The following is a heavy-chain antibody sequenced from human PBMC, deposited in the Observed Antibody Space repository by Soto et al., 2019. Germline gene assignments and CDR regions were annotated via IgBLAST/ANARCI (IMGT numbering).Heavy chain of an antibody. D-gene: IGHD1-26*01. J-gene: IGHJ4*02. V-gene: IGHV3-30*03. CDR3: VMPSTSALFPRATHS. CDR1: GFTFADFA. Sequence: GGYLRLSSAASGFTFADFAMHWVRQAPGKGLEWVAVISFNGGEKYYADSLRGRLTISRDNSKNTMFLQMNSLRPEDTGVYFCVMPSTSALFPRATHSWGLGTFLTGS. CDR2: ISFNGGEK.